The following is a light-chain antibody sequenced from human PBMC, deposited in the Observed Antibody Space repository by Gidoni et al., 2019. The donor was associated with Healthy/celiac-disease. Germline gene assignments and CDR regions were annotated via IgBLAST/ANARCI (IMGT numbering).Light chain of an antibody. Sequence: EIQMTQSPSSLSASVGDRVTITCRASQSISSYLNWYQQKPGKAPKLLIYAASSLQSGVPSRFSGSGSGTDFTLTISSLQPEDFATYYCQQSYSTPWTFXQXTKVXIK. CDR2: AAS. CDR3: QQSYSTPWT. V-gene: IGKV1-39*01. J-gene: IGKJ1*01. CDR1: QSISSY.